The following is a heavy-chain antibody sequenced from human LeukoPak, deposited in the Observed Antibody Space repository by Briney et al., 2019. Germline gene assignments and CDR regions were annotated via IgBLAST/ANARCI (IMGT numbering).Heavy chain of an antibody. V-gene: IGHV1-18*04. CDR1: GYTFTSYG. D-gene: IGHD6-13*01. CDR3: ARDLLYSSSWYDY. J-gene: IGHJ4*02. CDR2: ISTYNDNT. Sequence: ASVKVSRKTSGYTFTSYGISWVRQAPGQGLEWMGWISTYNDNTNYAQKFQGRVTMTTDTSTSTAYMELRSLRSDDTAVYYCARDLLYSSSWYDYWGQGTLVTVSS.